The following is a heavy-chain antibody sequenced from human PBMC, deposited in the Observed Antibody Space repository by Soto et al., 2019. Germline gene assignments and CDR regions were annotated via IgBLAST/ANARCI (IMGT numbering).Heavy chain of an antibody. CDR3: ARDVKYYYDTGGYYFDS. V-gene: IGHV1-69*13. J-gene: IGHJ4*02. CDR1: GSTFSSYV. D-gene: IGHD3-22*01. Sequence: VASVKVSCKASGSTFSSYVIIWMRQAPGQGLEWMGGIIASSGAANYAQKFQGRITITADESTSTAYMELSSLRSEDTAVYYCARDVKYYYDTGGYYFDSWGQGTLVTVSS. CDR2: IIASSGAA.